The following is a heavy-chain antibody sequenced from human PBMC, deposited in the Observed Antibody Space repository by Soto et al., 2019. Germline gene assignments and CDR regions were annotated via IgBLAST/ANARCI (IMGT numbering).Heavy chain of an antibody. CDR1: GYTFTSYG. CDR3: ASEGDVPYYYYGMDV. Sequence: QVQLVQSGGEVKKPGASVKVSCKASGYTFTSYGISWVRQAPGQGLEWMGWISGYNGKTNYAQKVQDRVTMTTDTAASKVYMELRSLRSDDTAEYYCASEGDVPYYYYGMDVWGQGTTVTVSS. CDR2: ISGYNGKT. D-gene: IGHD2-21*02. J-gene: IGHJ6*02. V-gene: IGHV1-18*01.